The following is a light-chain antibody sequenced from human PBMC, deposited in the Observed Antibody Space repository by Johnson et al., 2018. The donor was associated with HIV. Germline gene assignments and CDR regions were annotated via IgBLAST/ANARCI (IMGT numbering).Light chain of an antibody. V-gene: IGLV1-51*02. CDR1: SSTFGNSY. Sequence: QSVLTQPPSVSAAPGQRVTISCSGASSTFGNSYISWYQLLPGSPPKLLVFKNNERPSGIPDRFSGSNSGTSATLDITGLQTGDEADYYCATCDTSLSTGGVCGTGTKVTVL. CDR3: ATCDTSLSTGGV. J-gene: IGLJ1*01. CDR2: KNN.